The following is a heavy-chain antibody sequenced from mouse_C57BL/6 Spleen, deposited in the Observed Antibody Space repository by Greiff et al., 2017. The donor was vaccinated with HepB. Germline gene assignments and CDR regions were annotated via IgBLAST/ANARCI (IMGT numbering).Heavy chain of an antibody. D-gene: IGHD2-4*01. V-gene: IGHV5-17*01. J-gene: IGHJ3*01. Sequence: DVKLVESGGGLVKPGGSLKLSCAASGFTFSDYGMHWVRQAPEKGLEWVAYISSGSSTIYYADTVKGRFTISRDNAKNTLFLQMTSLRSEDTAMYYCARPGDYDAWFAYWGHGTLVTVSA. CDR2: ISSGSSTI. CDR1: GFTFSDYG. CDR3: ARPGDYDAWFAY.